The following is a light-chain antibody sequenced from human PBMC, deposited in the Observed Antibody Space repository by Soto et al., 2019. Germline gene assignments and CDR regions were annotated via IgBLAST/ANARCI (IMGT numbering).Light chain of an antibody. CDR3: CSYAGSYTYV. J-gene: IGLJ1*01. V-gene: IGLV2-11*01. Sequence: QSALTQRRSVSGSPGQSVTISCTGSSSDVGGYNYVSWYQQHPGKAPKPMIYDVNKRPSGVPDRFSGSKSGNTASLTISGLQAEDEADYYCCSYAGSYTYVFGTGTKVTVL. CDR1: SSDVGGYNY. CDR2: DVN.